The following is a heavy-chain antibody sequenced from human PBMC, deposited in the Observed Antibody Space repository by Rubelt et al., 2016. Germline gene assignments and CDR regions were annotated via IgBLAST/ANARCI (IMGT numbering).Heavy chain of an antibody. CDR3: ARGVEYYYGSGTNWFDP. J-gene: IGHJ5*02. V-gene: IGHV1-69*04. Sequence: QVQLVQSGAEVKKPGSSVKVSCKASGGTFSSYAISWVRQAPGQGLEWMGRIIPNLGIANYAQRFQGRGTSTAGQSTSTAYTELSSLGSEDTAVYYCARGVEYYYGSGTNWFDPWGQGTLVTVSS. CDR2: IIPNLGIA. CDR1: GGTFSSYA. D-gene: IGHD3-10*01.